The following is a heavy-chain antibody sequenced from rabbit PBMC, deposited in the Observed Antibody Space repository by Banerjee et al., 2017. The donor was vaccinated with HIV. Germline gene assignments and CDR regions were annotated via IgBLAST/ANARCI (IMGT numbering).Heavy chain of an antibody. V-gene: IGHV1S7*01. D-gene: IGHD4-1*01. CDR3: TRGLVAGVLSL. Sequence: QLKESGGGLVQPGGSLKLSCKASGIDFSLYYMSWVRQAPGKGLEWIGYIDPIFGSTYYATWVDGRFTISSHNAQNTLYLQLNSLTAADTATYFCTRGLVAGVLSLWGQGTLVTVS. CDR1: GIDFSLYY. CDR2: IDPIFGST. J-gene: IGHJ4*01.